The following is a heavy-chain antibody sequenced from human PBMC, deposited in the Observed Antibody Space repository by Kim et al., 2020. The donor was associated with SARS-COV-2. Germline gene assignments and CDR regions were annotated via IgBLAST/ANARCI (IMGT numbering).Heavy chain of an antibody. CDR2: IWYDGSNK. CDR1: GFTFSSYG. Sequence: GRSLRLSCAASGFTFSSYGMHWVRQAPGKGLEWVAVIWYDGSNKYYADSVKGRFTISRDNSKNTLYLQMNSLRAEDTAVYYCARKEITIFGVVIPGYGMDVWGQGTTVTVSS. V-gene: IGHV3-33*01. D-gene: IGHD3-3*01. J-gene: IGHJ6*02. CDR3: ARKEITIFGVVIPGYGMDV.